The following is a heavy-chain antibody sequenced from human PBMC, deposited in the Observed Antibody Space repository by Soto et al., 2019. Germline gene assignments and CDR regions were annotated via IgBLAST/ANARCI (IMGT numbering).Heavy chain of an antibody. Sequence: ASVKVSCKASGYTFTSYDINWVRQATGQGLEWMGWMNPNSGNTGYAQKFQGRVTMTRNTSISTAYMELSSLRSEDTAVYYCARGFVLDFVVLQAAMLDYYYYMAVWGKGTTDPVSS. D-gene: IGHD2-2*03. J-gene: IGHJ6*03. CDR2: MNPNSGNT. CDR3: ARGFVLDFVVLQAAMLDYYYYMAV. V-gene: IGHV1-8*01. CDR1: GYTFTSYD.